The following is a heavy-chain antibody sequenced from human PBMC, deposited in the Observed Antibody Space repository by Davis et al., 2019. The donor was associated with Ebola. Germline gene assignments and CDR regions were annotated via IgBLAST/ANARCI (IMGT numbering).Heavy chain of an antibody. J-gene: IGHJ4*02. V-gene: IGHV4-4*02. CDR3: ARGAEYHYDSSGYYSSYYFDY. D-gene: IGHD3-22*01. Sequence: MPSETLSLTCAVSGGSISSSNWWSWVRQPPGKGLEWIGEIYHSGSSNYNPSLKSRVTISVDKSKNQFSLKLSSVTAADTAVYYCARGAEYHYDSSGYYSSYYFDYWGQGTLVTVSS. CDR1: GGSISSSNW. CDR2: IYHSGSS.